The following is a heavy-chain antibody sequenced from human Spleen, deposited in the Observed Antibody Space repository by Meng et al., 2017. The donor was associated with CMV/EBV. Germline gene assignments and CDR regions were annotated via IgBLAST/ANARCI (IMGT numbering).Heavy chain of an antibody. Sequence: GGSLRLSCAASEFTFSGYWMSWVRQAPGQGLEWVAKIKQDGGETYYVDSVKGRFTISRDNAKNSLYLQMNSLRVEDTAVYYCARGSSTSSLNYWGQGTLVTVSS. CDR2: IKQDGGET. CDR1: EFTFSGYW. V-gene: IGHV3-7*01. CDR3: ARGSSTSSLNY. J-gene: IGHJ4*02. D-gene: IGHD2-2*01.